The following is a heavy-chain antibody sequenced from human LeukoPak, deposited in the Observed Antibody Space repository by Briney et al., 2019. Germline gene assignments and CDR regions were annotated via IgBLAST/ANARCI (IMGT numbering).Heavy chain of an antibody. Sequence: PGGSLRLSCVASGFSFSNDEMNWGRQAPAKGLEWVSYISNSGSTIYYADSVKGRFTLSSDNSKNILYLKMNSLRAEDTAVYYCAKVAVGSRTNYNWFDPWGQGTLVTVSS. V-gene: IGHV3-48*03. CDR3: AKVAVGSRTNYNWFDP. D-gene: IGHD6-13*01. J-gene: IGHJ5*02. CDR1: GFSFSNDE. CDR2: ISNSGSTI.